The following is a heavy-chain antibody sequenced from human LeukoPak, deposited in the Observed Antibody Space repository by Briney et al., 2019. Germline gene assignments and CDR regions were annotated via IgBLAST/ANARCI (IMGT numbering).Heavy chain of an antibody. CDR3: AREVVAGTAFDY. D-gene: IGHD6-19*01. CDR2: IKQDGSEK. CDR1: GFTFSSYA. Sequence: GGSLRLSCAASGFTFSSYAMSWVRQAPGKGLEWVANIKQDGSEKYYVDSVKRRFTISRDNAKNSLYLQMNSLRAEDTAVYYCAREVVAGTAFDYWGQGTLVTVSS. V-gene: IGHV3-7*01. J-gene: IGHJ4*02.